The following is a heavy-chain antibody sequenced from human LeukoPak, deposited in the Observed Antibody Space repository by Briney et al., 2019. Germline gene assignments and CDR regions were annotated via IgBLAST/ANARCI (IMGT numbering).Heavy chain of an antibody. CDR1: GGSIRDYF. CDR2: IYYSGST. J-gene: IGHJ4*02. CDR3: ARSTPSTNRNYPPLFSFDS. V-gene: IGHV4-59*01. Sequence: SETLSLTCYVSGGSIRDYFWSWIRQPPGRGLEWIGYIYYSGSTSYNPSLNSRVTISEDTSKSQFSLNLSSVTAADTAVYYCARSTPSTNRNYPPLFSFDSWGQGTLVVVSS. D-gene: IGHD1-7*01.